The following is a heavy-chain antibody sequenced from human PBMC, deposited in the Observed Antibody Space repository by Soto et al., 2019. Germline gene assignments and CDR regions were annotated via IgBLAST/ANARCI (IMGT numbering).Heavy chain of an antibody. CDR3: ARGADIVATNWFDP. J-gene: IGHJ5*02. Sequence: SATLSLTCAVSGGSISSGNWWSWVRQPPGKGLEWIGEIYHSGSTNYNPSLKSRVTISVDKSKNQFSLKLSSVTAADTAVYYCARGADIVATNWFDPWGQGTLVTVSS. D-gene: IGHD5-12*01. V-gene: IGHV4-4*02. CDR1: GGSISSGNW. CDR2: IYHSGST.